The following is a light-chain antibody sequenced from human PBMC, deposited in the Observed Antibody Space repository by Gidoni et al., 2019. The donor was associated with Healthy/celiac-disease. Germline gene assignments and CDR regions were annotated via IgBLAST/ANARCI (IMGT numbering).Light chain of an antibody. Sequence: IQMTQSPSSLSASVGDRVTITCRASQSISSYLNWDQQKPGKAPKLLIYAASSLQSGVPSRFSSSGSGTDFTLTISSLQPEDFATYYCQQSYSTPCSFGQGTKLEIK. CDR1: QSISSY. CDR2: AAS. V-gene: IGKV1-39*01. J-gene: IGKJ2*04. CDR3: QQSYSTPCS.